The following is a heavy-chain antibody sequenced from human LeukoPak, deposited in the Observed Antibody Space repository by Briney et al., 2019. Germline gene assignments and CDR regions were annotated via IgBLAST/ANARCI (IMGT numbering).Heavy chain of an antibody. D-gene: IGHD5-24*01. CDR3: ARVSQTSRDGYNSAEY. CDR1: GFTFSSYA. V-gene: IGHV3-30-3*01. J-gene: IGHJ4*02. Sequence: GGSLRLSCAASGFTFSSYAMNWVRQAPGKGLEWVAVISYDGSNKYYADSVKGRFTISRDNSKNTLYLQMNSLRAEDTAVYYCARVSQTSRDGYNSAEYWGQGTLVTVSS. CDR2: ISYDGSNK.